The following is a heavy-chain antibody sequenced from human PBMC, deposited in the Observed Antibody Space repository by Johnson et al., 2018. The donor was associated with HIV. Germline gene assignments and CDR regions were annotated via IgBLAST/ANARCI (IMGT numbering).Heavy chain of an antibody. CDR1: GFTFSNYA. CDR3: ERGYGEYTRAYDAFDI. V-gene: IGHV3-30-3*01. J-gene: IGHJ3*02. Sequence: QVQLVESGGGLVQPGRSLRLSCAASGFTFSNYAMYWVRQAPGKGLEWVAGVSYEGSNKYSADTVQGRFIISRDNSKSTRYLLLNSLSAEDTAVYFCERGYGEYTRAYDAFDIWGQGTMVTVSS. CDR2: VSYEGSNK. D-gene: IGHD4-17*01.